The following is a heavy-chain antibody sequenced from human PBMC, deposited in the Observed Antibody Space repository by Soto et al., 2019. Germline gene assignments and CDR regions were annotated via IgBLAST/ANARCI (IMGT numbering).Heavy chain of an antibody. CDR3: ARGGYSGYDFDY. CDR2: TYHSGRT. J-gene: IGHJ4*02. D-gene: IGHD5-12*01. CDR1: GGSISSGGYS. Sequence: TLSLTCAVSGGSISSGGYSWSWIRQPPGKGLEWIGNTYHSGRTNYNPSLKSRVTLSVDSSKNQFSLKLSSVTAADTAVYCCARGGYSGYDFDYWGQGTLVTVSS. V-gene: IGHV4-30-2*01.